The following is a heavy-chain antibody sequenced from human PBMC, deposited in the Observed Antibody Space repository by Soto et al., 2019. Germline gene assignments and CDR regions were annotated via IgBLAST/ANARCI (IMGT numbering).Heavy chain of an antibody. CDR2: IYRSGSS. D-gene: IGHD2-2*01. Sequence: PSETLSLTCTVSGDSISSGDNSWSWVRQPPGKGLEWIGYIYRSGSSFFNPSLRSRLTMSVGTSKNHFSLRLYSVTAADTALYYCVRGLGYCSTTTCSEDWFDPWGPGILVTVSS. V-gene: IGHV4-30-2*01. CDR1: GDSISSGDNS. J-gene: IGHJ5*02. CDR3: VRGLGYCSTTTCSEDWFDP.